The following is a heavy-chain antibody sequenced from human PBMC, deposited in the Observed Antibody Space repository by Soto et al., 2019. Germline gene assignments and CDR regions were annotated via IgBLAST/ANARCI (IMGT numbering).Heavy chain of an antibody. CDR2: VSTYNGDT. D-gene: IGHD3-3*01. J-gene: IGHJ4*02. CDR3: ARGHFDFWSGYPIEY. V-gene: IGHV1-18*04. CDR1: GYTFSNYG. Sequence: QVQLVQSGAEVRKPGASVKVSCKASGYTFSNYGMYWLRQAPGQGLEWLGWVSTYNGDTNYAQKFHDRVTMTTHTSTNTASMELRSLKSDDTPVYSCARGHFDFWSGYPIEYWVQGTSVTVSS.